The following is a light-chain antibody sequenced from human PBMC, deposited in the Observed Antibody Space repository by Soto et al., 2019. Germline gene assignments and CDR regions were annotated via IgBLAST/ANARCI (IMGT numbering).Light chain of an antibody. CDR2: GAS. Sequence: EIVLTQSPGTLSLSPGERATLSCRASQSVSNNYLAWYQQKPGQAPRLLIYGASSRATGIPDRFSGSGSGTAFTLTIIRLEPEDFAVYYCQHYGSSPPWTVGQGTKVDSK. J-gene: IGKJ1*01. CDR1: QSVSNNY. CDR3: QHYGSSPPWT. V-gene: IGKV3-20*01.